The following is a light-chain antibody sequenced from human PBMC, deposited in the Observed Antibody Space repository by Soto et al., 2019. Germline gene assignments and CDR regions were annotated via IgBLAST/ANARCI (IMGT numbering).Light chain of an antibody. CDR2: GAS. V-gene: IGKV3-20*01. J-gene: IGKJ3*01. CDR3: QHYGNSPPEYT. Sequence: EIVLTQSPGTLSLSPGERATLSCRASQSVSSSFLAWYQQRPGQAPRLLIFGASYRATGIPDRFSGSGSGTDFPLTISRLEPEDFAVYYCQHYGNSPPEYTFGPGTNVHSK. CDR1: QSVSSSF.